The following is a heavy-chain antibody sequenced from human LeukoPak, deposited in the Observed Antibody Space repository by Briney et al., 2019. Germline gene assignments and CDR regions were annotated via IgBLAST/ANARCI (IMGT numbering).Heavy chain of an antibody. CDR2: ISGSGGST. CDR3: AKDPDFTALVPTWFDP. CDR1: GFTFSSYA. Sequence: GGSLRLSCAASGFTFSSYAMSWVRQAPGKGLEWVSAISGSGGSTYYADSVKGRFTISRDNSKNPLYLQMNSLRAEDTAVYYCAKDPDFTALVPTWFDPWGQGTLVTVSS. J-gene: IGHJ5*02. V-gene: IGHV3-23*01. D-gene: IGHD6-6*01.